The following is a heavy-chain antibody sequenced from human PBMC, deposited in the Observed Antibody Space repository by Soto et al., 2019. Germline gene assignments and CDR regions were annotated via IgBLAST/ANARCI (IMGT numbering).Heavy chain of an antibody. CDR3: AREYSNYYHYMDV. J-gene: IGHJ6*03. D-gene: IGHD4-4*01. CDR2: ISGSGGTT. Sequence: GGSLRLSCAASGFTFSSYAMRWVRQAPGKGLEWVSAISGSGGTTHYADSVKGRFTISRDNSKNTVNLQMNSLRGEDTAVYYCAREYSNYYHYMDVWGKGTTVTVSS. CDR1: GFTFSSYA. V-gene: IGHV3-23*01.